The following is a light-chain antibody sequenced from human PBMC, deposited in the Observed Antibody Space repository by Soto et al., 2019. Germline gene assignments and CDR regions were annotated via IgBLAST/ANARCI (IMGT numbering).Light chain of an antibody. Sequence: EIVMTQSPPTLSVSPGERATLSCRASQSVSSNLAWFQQKPGQAPSLLIYGASTRATGIPARFSGSGSGTEFTLTISSLQSEDFAVYYCQQYNDWPPLTFGGGTKVEIK. CDR3: QQYNDWPPLT. V-gene: IGKV3-15*01. CDR2: GAS. CDR1: QSVSSN. J-gene: IGKJ4*01.